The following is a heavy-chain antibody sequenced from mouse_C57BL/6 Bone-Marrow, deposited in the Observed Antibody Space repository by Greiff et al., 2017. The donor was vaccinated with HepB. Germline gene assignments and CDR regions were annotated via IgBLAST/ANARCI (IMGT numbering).Heavy chain of an antibody. CDR2: SRNKANDYTT. CDR3: ARDVYYYGSSYDWYFDV. D-gene: IGHD1-1*01. J-gene: IGHJ1*03. V-gene: IGHV7-1*01. CDR1: GFTFSDFY. Sequence: EVNLVESGGGLVQSGRSLRLSCATSGFTFSDFYMEWVRQAPGKGLEWIAASRNKANDYTTEYSASVKGRFIVSRDTSQSILYLQMNALRAEDTAIYYCARDVYYYGSSYDWYFDVWGTGTTVTVSS.